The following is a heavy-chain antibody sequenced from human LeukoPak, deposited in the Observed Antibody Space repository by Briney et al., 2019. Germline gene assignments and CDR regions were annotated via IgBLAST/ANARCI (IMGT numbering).Heavy chain of an antibody. CDR1: GFTFSSYA. Sequence: PGGSLRLSCAASGFTFSSYAMSWVRQAPGKGLEWVSAISGSGGSTYYADSVKGRFTISRDNAKNSLYLQMNSLRAEDTALYYCAKDRGDYLYFDYWGQGTLVTVSS. CDR2: ISGSGGST. J-gene: IGHJ4*02. CDR3: AKDRGDYLYFDY. D-gene: IGHD4-17*01. V-gene: IGHV3-23*01.